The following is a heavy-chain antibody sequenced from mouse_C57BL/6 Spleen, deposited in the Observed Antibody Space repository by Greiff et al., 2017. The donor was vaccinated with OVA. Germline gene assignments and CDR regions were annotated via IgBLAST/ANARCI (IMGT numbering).Heavy chain of an antibody. Sequence: QVQLQQSGPELVKPGASVKISCKASGYAFSSSWMNWVKQRPGKGLEWIGEIDPSDSYTNYNQKFKGKSTLTVDKSSSTAYMQLSSLTSEDSAVYYCARRGLRLLDYWGQGTTLTVSS. CDR1: GYAFSSSW. CDR3: ARRGLRLLDY. V-gene: IGHV1-69*01. D-gene: IGHD1-2*01. CDR2: IDPSDSYT. J-gene: IGHJ2*01.